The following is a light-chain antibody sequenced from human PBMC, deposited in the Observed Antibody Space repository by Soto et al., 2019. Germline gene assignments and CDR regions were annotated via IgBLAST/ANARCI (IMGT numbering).Light chain of an antibody. CDR1: QTISSW. Sequence: DIQMTQSPSTLSGSVGDRVTITCRASQTISSWLAWYQQKPGKAPKLLIYKASTLKSGVPSRFSGSGSGTDFTLTISSLQPEDFATYFCQQTNLFPRSFGGGTKVEIK. J-gene: IGKJ4*01. V-gene: IGKV1-5*03. CDR3: QQTNLFPRS. CDR2: KAS.